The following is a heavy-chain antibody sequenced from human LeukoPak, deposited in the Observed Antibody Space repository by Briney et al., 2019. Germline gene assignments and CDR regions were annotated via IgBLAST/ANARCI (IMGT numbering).Heavy chain of an antibody. Sequence: RHGGSLRLSCAASGFTFSSYAMSWVRQAPGKGLEWVSAISGSGGSTYYADSVKGRFTISRDNSKNTLYLQMNSLRAEDTAVYYCAKIRYYDFFTNDYWGQGTLVTVSS. V-gene: IGHV3-23*01. CDR3: AKIRYYDFFTNDY. D-gene: IGHD3-3*01. CDR2: ISGSGGST. J-gene: IGHJ4*02. CDR1: GFTFSSYA.